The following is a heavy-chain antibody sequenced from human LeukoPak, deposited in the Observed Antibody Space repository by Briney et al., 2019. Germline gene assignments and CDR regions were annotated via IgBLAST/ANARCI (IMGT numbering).Heavy chain of an antibody. Sequence: GRSLRLSCAASGFTFSSYGMHWVRQAPGKGLEWVAVISYDGSNKYYADSVKGRFTISRDNSKNTLYLQMNSLRAEDTAVYYCARSSDCSGGSCRPYYYGMDVWGQGTTVTVSS. D-gene: IGHD2-15*01. CDR3: ARSSDCSGGSCRPYYYGMDV. CDR1: GFTFSSYG. J-gene: IGHJ6*02. V-gene: IGHV3-30*03. CDR2: ISYDGSNK.